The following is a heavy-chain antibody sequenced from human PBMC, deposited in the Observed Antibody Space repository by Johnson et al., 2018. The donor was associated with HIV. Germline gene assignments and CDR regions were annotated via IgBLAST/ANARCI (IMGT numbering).Heavy chain of an antibody. J-gene: IGHJ3*02. V-gene: IGHV3-30-3*01. CDR1: GFTFSSYA. CDR3: ATDVSWELKSAFDI. Sequence: QLVESGGGVVQPGRSLRLSCAASGFTFSSYAMHWVRQAPGKGLEWVAVISYDGSNKYYADSVKGRFTISRDNSKNTLYLQIDSLRAEDTAMYYCATDVSWELKSAFDIWGQGTMVTVSS. CDR2: ISYDGSNK. D-gene: IGHD3-10*01.